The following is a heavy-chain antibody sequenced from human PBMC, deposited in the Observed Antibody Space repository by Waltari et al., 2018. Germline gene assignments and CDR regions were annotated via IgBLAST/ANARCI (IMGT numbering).Heavy chain of an antibody. D-gene: IGHD3-3*01. Sequence: QLQLQESGPGLVKPSGTLSLTCTVSGGSISSSSCYWGWSRQPPGRGLEWIGSIYDSGSTNYNPSLKSRVTVSVDTSKNQFSLKLSSVTAADTAVYCCAREEPALYYDFGGGAFDYWGQGTLVTVSS. CDR2: IYDSGST. CDR1: GGSISSSSCY. CDR3: AREEPALYYDFGGGAFDY. J-gene: IGHJ4*02. V-gene: IGHV4-39*07.